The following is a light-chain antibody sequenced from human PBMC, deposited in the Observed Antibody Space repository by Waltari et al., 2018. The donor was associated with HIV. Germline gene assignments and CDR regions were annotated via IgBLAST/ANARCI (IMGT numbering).Light chain of an antibody. CDR2: EVT. CDR3: CSYAGVDTPVV. V-gene: IGLV2-23*02. CDR1: SSDVGSYNL. Sequence: QSALPQPASMSGSPGQSITISCSGTSSDVGSYNLVSWYQQHPAKAPKLIIYEVTNRPSDVSNRFSASKSGDTASLTISGLQPEDEADYYCCSYAGVDTPVVFGGGTKLTVL. J-gene: IGLJ2*01.